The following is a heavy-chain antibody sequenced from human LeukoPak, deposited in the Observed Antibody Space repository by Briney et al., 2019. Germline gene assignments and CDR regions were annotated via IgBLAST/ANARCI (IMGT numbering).Heavy chain of an antibody. CDR3: AKDRYCGGGTCYWSYFDY. CDR2: ISGGSGST. J-gene: IGHJ4*02. Sequence: TGGSLRLSCAASGFTFRTYAMSWVRQAPGKGLEWVSAISGGSGSTYYADSVKGRFTISRDNSKNTLFLQMNSLRAEDTAVYYCAKDRYCGGGTCYWSYFDYWGQGTLVTVSS. D-gene: IGHD2-15*01. CDR1: GFTFRTYA. V-gene: IGHV3-23*01.